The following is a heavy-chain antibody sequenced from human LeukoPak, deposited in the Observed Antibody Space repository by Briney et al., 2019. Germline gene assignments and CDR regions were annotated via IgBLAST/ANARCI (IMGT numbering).Heavy chain of an antibody. Sequence: GRSLRLSCAASGFTFDDYAMHWVRQAPGKGLEWVSGISWNSGSIGYADSVKGRFTISRDNAKNSLYLQMNSLRAEDTALYYCAKVETSAYCGGDCYWGYFQHWGQGTLVTVSS. CDR2: ISWNSGSI. CDR1: GFTFDDYA. V-gene: IGHV3-9*01. J-gene: IGHJ1*01. D-gene: IGHD2-21*02. CDR3: AKVETSAYCGGDCYWGYFQH.